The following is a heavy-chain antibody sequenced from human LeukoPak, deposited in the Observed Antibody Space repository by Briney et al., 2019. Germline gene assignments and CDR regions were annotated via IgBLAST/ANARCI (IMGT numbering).Heavy chain of an antibody. J-gene: IGHJ5*02. Sequence: GRSLRLSCAASGFTLSVYGMHWVRQAPGKGLEWVAVISYDGSNKYYADSVKGRFTIARDNSKKTVSLQMNNLRVDDTAVYYCARVQFQWFDPWGPGTLVTVSS. CDR3: ARVQFQWFDP. CDR1: GFTLSVYG. D-gene: IGHD6-19*01. CDR2: ISYDGSNK. V-gene: IGHV3-30*03.